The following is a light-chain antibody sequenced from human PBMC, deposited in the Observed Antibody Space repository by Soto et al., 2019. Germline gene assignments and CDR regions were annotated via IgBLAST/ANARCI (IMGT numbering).Light chain of an antibody. CDR3: QQSSSTLLT. CDR1: QSISGY. V-gene: IGKV1-39*01. CDR2: SAS. Sequence: DIQMTQSPSSLSASVGDRVTITCRASQSISGYLNWYQQKRGKAPKLLIYSASTLQTGVPSRFSGSGSGTDFTLTISSLQPEDFATYYCQQSSSTLLTFGPGTKVDIK. J-gene: IGKJ3*01.